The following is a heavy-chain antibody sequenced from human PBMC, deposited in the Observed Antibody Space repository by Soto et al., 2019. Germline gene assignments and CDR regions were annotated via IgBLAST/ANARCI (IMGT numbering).Heavy chain of an antibody. D-gene: IGHD3-10*01. CDR1: GITFNTYA. J-gene: IGHJ4*02. V-gene: IGHV3-23*01. CDR3: ARGSKDSYPGSPIFDF. Sequence: PGGSLSLSCTASGITFNTYAMTLVRTAQGEGLEWVSTITDTGGDAKYADSVRGRFTISRDNSKKTLYLQMSSLRADDSAVYFCARGSKDSYPGSPIFDFWGRGTLVTVSS. CDR2: ITDTGGDA.